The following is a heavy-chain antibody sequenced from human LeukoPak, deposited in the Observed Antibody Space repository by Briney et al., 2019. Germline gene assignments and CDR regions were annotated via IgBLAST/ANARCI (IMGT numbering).Heavy chain of an antibody. CDR3: AREFRSGSYSEFDY. D-gene: IGHD1-26*01. V-gene: IGHV1-18*01. CDR1: GYTFTSYG. CDR2: ISAYNGNT. Sequence: ASVKVSCKASGYTFTSYGISWVRQAPGQGLEWMGWISAYNGNTNYAQKLQGRVTMTTDTSTTTAYMELRSLRSDDTAVYYCAREFRSGSYSEFDYWGQGTLVTVSS. J-gene: IGHJ4*02.